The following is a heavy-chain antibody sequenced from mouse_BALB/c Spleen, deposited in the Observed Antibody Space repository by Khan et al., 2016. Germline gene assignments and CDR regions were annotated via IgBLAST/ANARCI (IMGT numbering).Heavy chain of an antibody. V-gene: IGHV1S29*02. J-gene: IGHJ4*01. CDR1: GYTFTDYN. CDR3: ARAETYFYAMDY. CDR2: IYPHNGGA. Sequence: VQLQQSGPELVKPGASVRISCKASGYTFTDYNIHWVKQSHGKSLEWIGYIYPHNGGAGYNQKFKSKATLTVDNSSSTAYMELRSLTSEDSAVYYCARAETYFYAMDYWGQGTSVTVSS. D-gene: IGHD1-1*01.